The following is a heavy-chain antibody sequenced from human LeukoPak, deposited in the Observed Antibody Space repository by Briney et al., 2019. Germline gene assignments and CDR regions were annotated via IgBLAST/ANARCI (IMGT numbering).Heavy chain of an antibody. CDR1: SASINSSPYF. CDR3: AANSADENTLGGSYKV. J-gene: IGHJ4*02. Sequence: PPETLSLTCSVSSASINSSPYFWAWIRQSSGKGLEWIATISYSGTTYYNPSLKSRVTISVDTSKNHFSLRLTSVNAADTAVYYCAANSADENTLGGSYKVWGQGTLVTVSS. V-gene: IGHV4-39*02. CDR2: ISYSGTT. D-gene: IGHD3-10*01.